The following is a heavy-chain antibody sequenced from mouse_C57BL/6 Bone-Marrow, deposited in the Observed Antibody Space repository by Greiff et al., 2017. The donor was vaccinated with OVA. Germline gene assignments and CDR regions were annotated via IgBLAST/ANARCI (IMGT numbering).Heavy chain of an antibody. CDR1: GFTFTDYY. CDR2: IRNKANGNTT. V-gene: IGHV7-3*01. Sequence: EVQLMESGGGLVQPGGSLSLSCAASGFTFTDYYMSWVRQPPGKALEWLGFIRNKANGNTTEYTASVKGRFTISRDNYHSILYLQMNARGAEDSATYYGASLIRCYAMDYWGQGTSVTVSS. J-gene: IGHJ4*01. CDR3: ASLIRCYAMDY. D-gene: IGHD1-1*01.